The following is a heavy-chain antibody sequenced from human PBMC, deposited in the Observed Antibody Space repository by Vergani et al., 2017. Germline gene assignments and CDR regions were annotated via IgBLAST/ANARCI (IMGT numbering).Heavy chain of an antibody. CDR3: ARATVTTAVSDY. J-gene: IGHJ4*02. Sequence: QVQLVQSGAEVKKPGASVKVSCKASRYTFISYDINWVRQATGQGLEWMGWMNPNSGNTGYAQKFQGRVTLTRNTSITTAYMELSSLRSEDTAVYYCARATVTTAVSDYWGQGTLVTVSS. D-gene: IGHD4-17*01. CDR2: MNPNSGNT. V-gene: IGHV1-8*03. CDR1: RYTFISYD.